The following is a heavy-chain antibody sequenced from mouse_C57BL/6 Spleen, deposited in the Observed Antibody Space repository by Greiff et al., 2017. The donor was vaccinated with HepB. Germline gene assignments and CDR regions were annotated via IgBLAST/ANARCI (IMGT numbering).Heavy chain of an antibody. J-gene: IGHJ1*03. CDR3: ARRTKDWYFDV. Sequence: DVQLVESGGGLVKPGGSLKLSCAASGFTFSDYGMHWVRQAPEKGLEWVAYISSGSSTIYYADTVKGRFTISRDNAKNTLFLQMTSLRSEDTAMYYCARRTKDWYFDVWGTGTTVTVSS. D-gene: IGHD1-3*01. CDR1: GFTFSDYG. CDR2: ISSGSSTI. V-gene: IGHV5-17*01.